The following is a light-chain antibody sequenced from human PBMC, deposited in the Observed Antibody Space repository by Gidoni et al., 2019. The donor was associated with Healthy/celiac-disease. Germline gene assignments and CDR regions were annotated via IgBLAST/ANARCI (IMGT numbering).Light chain of an antibody. V-gene: IGLV2-14*01. CDR2: EVS. CDR3: SSYTSRSTLGV. CDR1: SSDVGGYNY. Sequence: QSALTQPASASGSPGQSITISCPGPSSDVGGYNYFSWSQQHPGKAPKLMIYEVSNRPSGVSNRFSGSKSGNTASLTISGLQAEDEADYYCSSYTSRSTLGVFGGGTKLTVL. J-gene: IGLJ2*01.